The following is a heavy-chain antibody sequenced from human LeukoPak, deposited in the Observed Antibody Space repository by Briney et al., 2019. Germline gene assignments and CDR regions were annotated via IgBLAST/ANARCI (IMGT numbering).Heavy chain of an antibody. CDR3: ARLAGATTGYWFDP. Sequence: APVKVSCKASGYTFTSYDINWVRQATGQGLEWMGWMNPNNGNTNYAQKLQGRVTMTTDTSTSTAYMELRSLRSDDTAVYYCARLAGATTGYWFDPWGQGTLVTVSS. V-gene: IGHV1-18*01. D-gene: IGHD1-26*01. CDR1: GYTFTSYD. J-gene: IGHJ5*02. CDR2: MNPNNGNT.